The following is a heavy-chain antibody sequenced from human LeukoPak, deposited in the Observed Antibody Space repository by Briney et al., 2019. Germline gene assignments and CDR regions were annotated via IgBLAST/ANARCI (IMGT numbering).Heavy chain of an antibody. CDR2: INHSGST. CDR3: ARARPLLGYCSSTSCYPYYMDV. Sequence: SETLSLTCAVYGGSFSGYYWSWIRQPPGKGLEWIGEINHSGSTNYNPSLKSRVTISVDTSKNQFSLKLSSVTAADTAVYYCARARPLLGYCSSTSCYPYYMDVWGKGTTVTVSS. V-gene: IGHV4-34*01. CDR1: GGSFSGYY. D-gene: IGHD2-2*01. J-gene: IGHJ6*03.